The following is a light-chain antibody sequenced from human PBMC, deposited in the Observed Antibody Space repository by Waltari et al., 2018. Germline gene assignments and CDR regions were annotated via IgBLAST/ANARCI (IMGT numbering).Light chain of an antibody. CDR3: QQYNSRPWT. J-gene: IGKJ1*01. V-gene: IGKV1-5*03. CDR2: KAS. Sequence: DIQMTQSPSTLSASVGDRVPITCRASQTVTTWCAWYQQKPGKAPRLPIYKASTLESGVPSRFSGSGSGTEFSLTISSLQPDDFANYYCQQYNSRPWTFGQGTRVEIK. CDR1: QTVTTW.